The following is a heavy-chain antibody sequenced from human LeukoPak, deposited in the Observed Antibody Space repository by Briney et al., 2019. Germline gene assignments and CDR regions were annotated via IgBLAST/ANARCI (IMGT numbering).Heavy chain of an antibody. CDR2: INSDGSST. V-gene: IGHV3-74*01. D-gene: IGHD1-20*01. CDR1: GFTFSNYW. CDR3: ARDGTNWNEFDY. Sequence: GGSLRLSCEGSGFTFSNYWMGWVRQAPGKGLVWVSRINSDGSSTSYADSVKGRFTISRDNAKNTLYLQMNSLRAEDTAVYYCARDGTNWNEFDYWGQGTLVTVSS. J-gene: IGHJ4*02.